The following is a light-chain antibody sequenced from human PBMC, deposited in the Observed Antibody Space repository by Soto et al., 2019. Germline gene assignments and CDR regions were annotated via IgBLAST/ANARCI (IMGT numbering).Light chain of an antibody. J-gene: IGLJ1*01. CDR3: SSYTSSNTPYV. CDR1: SSDIGAYNY. V-gene: IGLV2-14*01. Sequence: QSALTQSASVSGSPGQAITISCTGTSSDIGAYNYVSWYQQHPGKAPKVMIHDVSNRPSGVSSRFSGSKSVNTASLTISGLQAEDEHDYYCSSYTSSNTPYVFGTGTKLTV. CDR2: DVS.